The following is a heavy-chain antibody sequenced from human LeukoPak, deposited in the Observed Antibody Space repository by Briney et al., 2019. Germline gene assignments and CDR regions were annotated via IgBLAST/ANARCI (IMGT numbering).Heavy chain of an antibody. CDR3: AKDVEQWLVRRFDY. Sequence: GGSLRLSCAASGFTFSSYAMSWVRQAPGKGLEWVPAISGSGGSTYYADSVKGRFTISRDNSKNTLYLQMNSLRAEDTAVYYCAKDVEQWLVRRFDYWGQGTLVTVSS. CDR1: GFTFSSYA. CDR2: ISGSGGST. D-gene: IGHD6-19*01. V-gene: IGHV3-23*01. J-gene: IGHJ4*02.